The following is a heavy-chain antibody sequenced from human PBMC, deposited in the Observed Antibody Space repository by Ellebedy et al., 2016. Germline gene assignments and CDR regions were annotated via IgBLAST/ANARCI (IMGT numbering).Heavy chain of an antibody. CDR3: ARHGSGSSSIDY. Sequence: GESLKISXAASGFTFSLYGMHWVRQAPGKGLEWVAVIRDDGSHKYYRDSVKGRFTISRDNSTNTLYLQMNNLRAEDTAVYYCARHGSGSSSIDYWGEGTLVTVSS. CDR1: GFTFSLYG. J-gene: IGHJ4*02. V-gene: IGHV3-33*01. D-gene: IGHD6-6*01. CDR2: IRDDGSHK.